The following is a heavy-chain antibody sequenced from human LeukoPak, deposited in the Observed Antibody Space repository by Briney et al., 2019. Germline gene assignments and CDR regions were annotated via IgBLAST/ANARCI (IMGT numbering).Heavy chain of an antibody. D-gene: IGHD6-19*01. CDR3: ARHKFSGWYTCPDY. CDR2: IYPGDSDT. Sequence: GESLKNSCXGSGYSFTSYWIGWVRQMTGKGLEWMGIIYPGDSDTRYSPSFQGQVTISADKSISTAYLQWSSLKASDTAMYYCARHKFSGWYTCPDYWGQGTLVTVSS. V-gene: IGHV5-51*01. J-gene: IGHJ4*02. CDR1: GYSFTSYW.